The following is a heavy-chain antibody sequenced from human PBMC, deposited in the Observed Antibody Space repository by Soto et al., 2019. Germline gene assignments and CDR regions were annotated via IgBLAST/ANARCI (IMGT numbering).Heavy chain of an antibody. CDR3: AKGGRQWLVTSDFNY. CDR2: VSHDGRNT. CDR1: GFTFSDYA. J-gene: IGHJ4*02. D-gene: IGHD6-19*01. Sequence: VQLGESGGGVVQPGRSLRLSCAASGFTFSDYAMHWVRQAPGKGLEWVAVVSHDGRNTHYADSVKGRFTISRDSSKNTVSREITSLRAEDTAVYYCAKGGRQWLVTSDFNYWGQGALVTVSS. V-gene: IGHV3-30*18.